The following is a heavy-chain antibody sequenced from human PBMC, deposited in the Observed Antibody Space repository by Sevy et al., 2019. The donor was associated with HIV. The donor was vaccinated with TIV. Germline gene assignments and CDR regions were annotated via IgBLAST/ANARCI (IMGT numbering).Heavy chain of an antibody. V-gene: IGHV3-21*01. CDR1: GFTFSSYS. Sequence: GGSLRLSCAASGFTFSSYSMNWVRQAPGKGLEWVSSISRSSSYIYHADSVKGRFTISRDHAKNSLHLQMNSLRAEDTAVYYCARWDADRRWYFDYWGQGILVTVSS. CDR2: ISRSSSYI. CDR3: ARWDADRRWYFDY. D-gene: IGHD1-26*01. J-gene: IGHJ4*02.